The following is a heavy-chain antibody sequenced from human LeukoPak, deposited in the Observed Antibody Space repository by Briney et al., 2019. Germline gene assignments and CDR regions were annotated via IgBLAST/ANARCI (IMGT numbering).Heavy chain of an antibody. V-gene: IGHV1-2*02. CDR1: GYTFIDYW. J-gene: IGHJ4*02. Sequence: ASVKVSCKASGYTFIDYWIHWVRQAPGQGLEWMGRIDLKTGDITSAQKFQGRVTMTRDTSISITYMDLSGLGTDDTAVYYCARDSPHQRFDYWGQGTLVTVSS. CDR2: IDLKTGDI. CDR3: ARDSPHQRFDY.